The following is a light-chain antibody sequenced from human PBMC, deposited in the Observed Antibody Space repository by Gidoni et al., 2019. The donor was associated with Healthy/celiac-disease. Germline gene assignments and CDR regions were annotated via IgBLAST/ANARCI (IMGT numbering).Light chain of an antibody. CDR2: AAS. CDR3: QQSYSTPRT. V-gene: IGKV1-39*01. CDR1: QSISSY. Sequence: DIQMTQSPSSLSASVGDRVTITCRASQSISSYLNWYQQKPGKAPKLLIYAASSLQSGVPSMFSGSGSGTDFTLTIRSLQPEDFATYYCQQSYSTPRTFGQGTKVEIK. J-gene: IGKJ1*01.